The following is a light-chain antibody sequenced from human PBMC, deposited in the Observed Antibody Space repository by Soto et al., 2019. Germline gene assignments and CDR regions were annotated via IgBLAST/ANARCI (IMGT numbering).Light chain of an antibody. CDR2: AAS. Sequence: DIQMTQSPSSLSASVGDRVTITCRASQSISSYLNWYQQKPGKAPNLLIYAASSLQSGVPSKFSGSGSGTDFTLTISSLQPEDFATYYCQQSYSSPFTFGTGTKVHIK. CDR1: QSISSY. J-gene: IGKJ3*01. V-gene: IGKV1-39*01. CDR3: QQSYSSPFT.